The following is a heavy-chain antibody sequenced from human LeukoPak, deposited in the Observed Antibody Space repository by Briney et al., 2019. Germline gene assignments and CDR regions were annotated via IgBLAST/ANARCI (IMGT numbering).Heavy chain of an antibody. Sequence: PSETLSLTCAVYGGSFSGYYWSWIRQPPGKGLEWIGYIYYSGSTNYNPSLKSRVTISVDTSKNQFSLKLSSVTAADTAVYYCARDESYKGFQHWGQGTLVTVSS. CDR2: IYYSGST. V-gene: IGHV4-59*01. J-gene: IGHJ1*01. CDR3: ARDESYKGFQH. D-gene: IGHD5-24*01. CDR1: GGSFSGYY.